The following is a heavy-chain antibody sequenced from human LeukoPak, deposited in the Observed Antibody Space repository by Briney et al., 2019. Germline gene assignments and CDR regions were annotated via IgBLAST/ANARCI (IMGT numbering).Heavy chain of an antibody. CDR1: GFTLSTFD. CDR2: ISTSSRYI. CDR3: ARADCSGSTCYLRHSWFDP. D-gene: IGHD2-2*01. Sequence: GGSLRLSCAASGFTLSTFDMNWVRQAPGKGLEWVSSISTSSRYIYYRDSVKGRFTISRDDAKNSLYLQMNSLSVEDTAVYYCARADCSGSTCYLRHSWFDPWGQGTLVTVSS. V-gene: IGHV3-21*06. J-gene: IGHJ5*02.